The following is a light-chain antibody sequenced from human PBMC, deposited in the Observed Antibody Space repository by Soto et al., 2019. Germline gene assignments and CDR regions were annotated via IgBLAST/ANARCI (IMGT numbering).Light chain of an antibody. J-gene: IGLJ1*01. CDR2: GDD. CDR1: SSNIGGNS. V-gene: IGLV1-51*01. Sequence: SVLTQPPSVSAAPGQNVNISCSGCSSNIGGNSVSWYQQLPGTAPKLLIYGDDKRPSGIPDRFPCSKSGSSTSLAITEFQTGEEADYYSGSRDGSLTAYVFATGTKV. CDR3: GSRDGSLTAYV.